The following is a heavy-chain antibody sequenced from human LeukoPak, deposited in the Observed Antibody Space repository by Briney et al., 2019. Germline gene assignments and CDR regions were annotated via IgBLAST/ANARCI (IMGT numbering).Heavy chain of an antibody. V-gene: IGHV1-69*05. CDR2: IIPIFGTA. CDR1: GGTFSSYA. J-gene: IGHJ4*02. Sequence: SVKASCKASGGTFSSYAISWVRQAPGQGLEWMGRIIPIFGTANYAQKFQGRVTITTDESTSTAYMELSSLRSEDTAVYYCARGGYSYGYVDYWGQGTLVTVSS. CDR3: ARGGYSYGYVDY. D-gene: IGHD5-18*01.